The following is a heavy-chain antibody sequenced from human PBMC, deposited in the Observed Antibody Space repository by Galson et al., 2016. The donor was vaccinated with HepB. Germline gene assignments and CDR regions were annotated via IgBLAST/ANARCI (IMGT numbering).Heavy chain of an antibody. V-gene: IGHV3-7*01. D-gene: IGHD4-11*01. CDR2: IKHDGSVK. CDR3: AVVTTASSFDY. Sequence: SLRLSCAASGFSFSDQWMSWVRQAPGKGLEWVANIKHDGSVKHYVDSVKGRFTIFRDNAENSLYLQMNSLRAEDTAVYYCAVVTTASSFDYWGQGTLITVAS. CDR1: GFSFSDQW. J-gene: IGHJ4*02.